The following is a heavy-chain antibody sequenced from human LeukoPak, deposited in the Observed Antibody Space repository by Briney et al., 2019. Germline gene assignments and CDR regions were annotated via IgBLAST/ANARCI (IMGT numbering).Heavy chain of an antibody. D-gene: IGHD6-13*01. CDR2: IRYDGSDK. Sequence: PGGSLRLSCSASGFTFSSYGIHWVRQAPGKGLEWVAFIRYDGSDKYYADSVKGRFIISRDNAKNSLYLQMNSLRVEDTAVYYCARDAKLAAGYYYYYGLGVWGQGTTVTVSS. CDR1: GFTFSSYG. V-gene: IGHV3-30*02. J-gene: IGHJ6*02. CDR3: ARDAKLAAGYYYYYGLGV.